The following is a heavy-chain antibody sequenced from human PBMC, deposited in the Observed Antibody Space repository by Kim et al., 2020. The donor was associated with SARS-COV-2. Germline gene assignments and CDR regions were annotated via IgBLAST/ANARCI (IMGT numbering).Heavy chain of an antibody. V-gene: IGHV3-7*03. CDR3: ARDGWFGVRYYYYGMDV. J-gene: IGHJ6*02. CDR2: IKQDGSEK. Sequence: GGSLRLSCAASGFTFSSYWMSWVRQAPGKGLEWVANIKQDGSEKYYVDSVKGRFTISRDNAKNSLYLQMNSLRAEDTAVYYCARDGWFGVRYYYYGMDVWGQGTTATVSS. CDR1: GFTFSSYW. D-gene: IGHD3-10*01.